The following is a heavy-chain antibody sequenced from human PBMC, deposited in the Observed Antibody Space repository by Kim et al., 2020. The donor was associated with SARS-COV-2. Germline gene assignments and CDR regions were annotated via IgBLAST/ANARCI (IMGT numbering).Heavy chain of an antibody. CDR2: IYSGGST. CDR3: ARDSPSSGCTY. V-gene: IGHV3-53*01. Sequence: GGSLRLSCAASGFIVSFNYMTWVRKAPGKGLEWVSVIYSGGSTYYADSVKGRFTISRDNSKNTLYLQMNSLRAEDTAVYYCARDSPSSGCTYWGQGTLVT. D-gene: IGHD6-19*01. J-gene: IGHJ4*02. CDR1: GFIVSFNY.